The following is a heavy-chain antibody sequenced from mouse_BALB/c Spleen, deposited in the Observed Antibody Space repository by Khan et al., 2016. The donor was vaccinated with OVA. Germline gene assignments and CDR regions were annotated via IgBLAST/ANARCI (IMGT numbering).Heavy chain of an antibody. CDR2: IRNKANGYTT. D-gene: IGHD2-14*01. V-gene: IGHV7-3*02. J-gene: IGHJ4*01. Sequence: EVELVESGGGLVQPGGSLRLSCATSGFTFTDYYMSWVRQPPGKALEWLGFIRNKANGYTTAYSASVKGRFTISSILYLQMNTLRAEDSATYYCARDNPIPMDYWGQGTSVTVSS. CDR1: GFTFTDYY. CDR3: ARDNPIPMDY.